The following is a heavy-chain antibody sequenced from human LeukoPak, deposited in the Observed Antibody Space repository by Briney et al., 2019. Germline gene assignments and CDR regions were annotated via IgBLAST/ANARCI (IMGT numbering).Heavy chain of an antibody. D-gene: IGHD3-22*01. CDR3: ARGLPYYYDSSGYLNADAFDI. Sequence: IGYIYYSXXTYYNPSLKSRVTISVDTPKNQFSLKLSSVTAADTAVYYCARGLPYYYDSSGYLNADAFDIWGQGTMVTVSS. CDR2: IYYSXXT. J-gene: IGHJ3*02. V-gene: IGHV4-31*02.